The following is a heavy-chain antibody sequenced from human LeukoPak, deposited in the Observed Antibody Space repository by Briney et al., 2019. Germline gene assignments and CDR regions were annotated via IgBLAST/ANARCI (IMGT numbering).Heavy chain of an antibody. CDR1: GFTFSGYS. CDR3: ARSPGGYDILTGYYNGDY. V-gene: IGHV3-21*01. Sequence: GGSLRLSCAASGFTFSGYSMNWVRQAPGKGLEWVSSTSSSSSYIYYADSVKGRFTISRDNAKNSLYLQMNSLRAEDTAVYYCARSPGGYDILTGYYNGDYWGQGTLVTVSS. J-gene: IGHJ4*02. D-gene: IGHD3-9*01. CDR2: TSSSSSYI.